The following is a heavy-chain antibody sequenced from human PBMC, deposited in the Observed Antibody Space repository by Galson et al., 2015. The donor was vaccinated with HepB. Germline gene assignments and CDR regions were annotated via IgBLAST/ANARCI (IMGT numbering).Heavy chain of an antibody. Sequence: CAISGDSVSSISAAWNWIRQSPSRGLEWLGRTYYRSKWYNDYAVSVKSRITINPDTSKNQFSLQLNSVNPEDTAVYYCTRGGYSGHGGMDVWGQGTTVTVSS. D-gene: IGHD5-12*01. CDR2: TYYRSKWYN. J-gene: IGHJ6*02. CDR3: TRGGYSGHGGMDV. V-gene: IGHV6-1*01. CDR1: GDSVSSISAA.